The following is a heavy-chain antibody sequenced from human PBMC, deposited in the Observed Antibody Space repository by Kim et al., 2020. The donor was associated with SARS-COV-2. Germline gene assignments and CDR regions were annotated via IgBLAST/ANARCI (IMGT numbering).Heavy chain of an antibody. CDR3: ARRGPGAIAPYGMDV. D-gene: IGHD6-13*01. CDR1: GYTFTSYD. CDR2: MNPNSGNT. V-gene: IGHV1-8*01. Sequence: ASVKVSCKASGYTFTSYDINWVRQATGQGLEWMGWMNPNSGNTGYAQKFQGRVTMTRNTSISTAYMELSSLRSEDTAVYYCARRGPGAIAPYGMDVWGQGTTVTVSS. J-gene: IGHJ6*02.